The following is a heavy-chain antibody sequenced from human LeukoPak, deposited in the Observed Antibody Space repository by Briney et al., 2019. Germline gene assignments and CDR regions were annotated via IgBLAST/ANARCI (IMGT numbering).Heavy chain of an antibody. CDR1: GFTFSSYS. CDR3: ARDEDAAAGLVFDY. V-gene: IGHV3-21*01. CDR2: ISSSSSYI. D-gene: IGHD6-13*01. Sequence: GGSLRLSCAASGFTFSSYSMNWVRQAPGKGLEWVSSISSSSSYIYYADSVKGRFTIFRDNAKNSLYLQMNSLRAEDTAVYYCARDEDAAAGLVFDYWGQGTLVTVSS. J-gene: IGHJ4*02.